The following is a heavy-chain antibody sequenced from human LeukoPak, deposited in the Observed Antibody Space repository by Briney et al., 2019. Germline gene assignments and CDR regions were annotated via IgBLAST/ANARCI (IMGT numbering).Heavy chain of an antibody. CDR2: IKQDGSEK. CDR3: ARRFRYSSSWYSGGYYFDY. CDR1: GFTFTGHW. Sequence: GGSLRPSCAASGFTFTGHWMSWVRQAPGKGLEWVANIKQDGSEKYYVDSVKGRFTISRDNAKNSLYLQMNSLRAEDTAVYYCARRFRYSSSWYSGGYYFDYWGQGTLVTVSS. V-gene: IGHV3-7*01. D-gene: IGHD6-13*01. J-gene: IGHJ4*02.